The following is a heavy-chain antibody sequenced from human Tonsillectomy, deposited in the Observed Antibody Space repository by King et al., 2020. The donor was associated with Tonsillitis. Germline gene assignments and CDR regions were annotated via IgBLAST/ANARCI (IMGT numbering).Heavy chain of an antibody. D-gene: IGHD6-6*01. J-gene: IGHJ6*03. V-gene: IGHV3-7*03. Sequence: VQLVESGGGLVQPGGSLRLSCAASGFTFSSYWMSWVRQGPGKGLEWVANIKQDGRGKQYVDSVKGRFTISRDNAKNSLYLQVNSLRADDTAVYYCAALAIAARRPIQDYSYYYVDVWGNGTPVTVSS. CDR2: IKQDGRGK. CDR3: AALAIAARRPIQDYSYYYVDV. CDR1: GFTFSSYW.